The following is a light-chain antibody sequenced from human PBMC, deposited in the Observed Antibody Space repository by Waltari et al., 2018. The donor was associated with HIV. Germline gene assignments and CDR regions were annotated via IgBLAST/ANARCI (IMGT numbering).Light chain of an antibody. V-gene: IGKV4-1*01. CDR1: QSVLYSATKKNS. CDR2: WAS. Sequence: DFVMTQSPDSLAVSLGERAPITCKSSQSVLYSATKKNSLAWYQQKPGQPPKLLIPWASTRESGVPARFSGSGSGTDFTLTINNLQAEDVAVYYCQQYYTTPLSFGGGTKVEIK. J-gene: IGKJ4*01. CDR3: QQYYTTPLS.